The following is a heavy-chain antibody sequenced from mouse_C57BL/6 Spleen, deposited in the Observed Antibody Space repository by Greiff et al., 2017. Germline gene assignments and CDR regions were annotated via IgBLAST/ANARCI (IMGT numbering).Heavy chain of an antibody. J-gene: IGHJ2*01. CDR2: IDPSDSYT. CDR3: AKGPGVYFDY. V-gene: IGHV1-69*01. CDR1: GYTFTSYW. Sequence: QVQLQQPGAELVMPGASVKLSCKASGYTFTSYWMHWVKQRPGQGLEWIGEIDPSDSYTNYNQKFKGKSTLTVDKSSSTAYMQLSSLTSEDSAVXYCAKGPGVYFDYWGQGTTLTVSS.